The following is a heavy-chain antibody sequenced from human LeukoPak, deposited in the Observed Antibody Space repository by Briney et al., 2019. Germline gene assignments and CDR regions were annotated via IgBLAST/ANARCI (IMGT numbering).Heavy chain of an antibody. CDR3: ARGGPVAGVF. J-gene: IGHJ4*02. D-gene: IGHD6-19*01. CDR1: GFTFSSYE. V-gene: IGHV3-48*03. Sequence: GGSLRLSCAVSGFTFSSYEMNWVRQAPGKGLEWVSYISSSGNTVYYPDSVKGRFTISRDNANNSLYLQMNSLRGEDTAVYHCARGGPVAGVFWGQGTLVTVSS. CDR2: ISSSGNTV.